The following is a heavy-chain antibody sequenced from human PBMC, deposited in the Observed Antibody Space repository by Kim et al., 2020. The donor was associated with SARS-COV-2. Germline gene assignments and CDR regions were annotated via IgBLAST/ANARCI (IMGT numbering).Heavy chain of an antibody. Sequence: TDDAACVKGRFPISRNDSRSVAYLQMNSLKTEDTAVYYCATPVRSLYFFDYWGQGTLVTVSS. CDR2: T. J-gene: IGHJ4*02. D-gene: IGHD3-3*01. CDR3: ATPVRSLYFFDY. V-gene: IGHV3-49*02.